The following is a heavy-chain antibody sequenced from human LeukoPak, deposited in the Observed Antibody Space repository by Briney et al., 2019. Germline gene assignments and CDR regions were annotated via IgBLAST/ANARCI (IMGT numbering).Heavy chain of an antibody. CDR3: ATTKPARRYFDY. CDR2: ISNSGGST. V-gene: IGHV3-23*01. D-gene: IGHD1-1*01. J-gene: IGHJ4*02. Sequence: GGSLRLSCAISGFTFSNYGMNWVRQAPGKGLEWVSSISNSGGSTYYADSVKGWFTISRDNSKNTLYLQMNSLRAEDTAVYYCATTKPARRYFDYWGQGTLVTVSS. CDR1: GFTFSNYG.